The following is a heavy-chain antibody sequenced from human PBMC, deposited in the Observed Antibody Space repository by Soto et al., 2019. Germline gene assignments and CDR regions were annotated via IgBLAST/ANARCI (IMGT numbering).Heavy chain of an antibody. V-gene: IGHV3-23*01. J-gene: IGHJ6*02. CDR1: GFTFSSYA. CDR3: AKDIRYSSSWLSPNRRSGPYGMDV. D-gene: IGHD6-13*01. CDR2: ISGSGGST. Sequence: GGSLRLSCAASGFTFSSYAMSWVRQAPGKGLEWVSAISGSGGSTYYADSVKGRFTISRDNSKNTLYLQMNSLRAEDTAVYYCAKDIRYSSSWLSPNRRSGPYGMDVWGQGTTVTVSS.